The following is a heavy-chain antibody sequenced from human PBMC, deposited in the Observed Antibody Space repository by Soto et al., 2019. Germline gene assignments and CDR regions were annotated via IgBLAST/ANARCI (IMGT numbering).Heavy chain of an antibody. D-gene: IGHD3-10*01. V-gene: IGHV1-69*08. CDR1: GGTSSS. CDR2: IITTLGEA. CDR3: AREGRLYYIDY. J-gene: IGHJ4*02. Sequence: QVQPVQSGAEVKKPGSSVKVSCKASGGTSSSISWVRQAPGQGLEWMGRIITTLGEATYAQKFQGRVTITADRSTNTAYMDLTSLRFEYTAVYFCAREGRLYYIDYWGQGTLVTVSS.